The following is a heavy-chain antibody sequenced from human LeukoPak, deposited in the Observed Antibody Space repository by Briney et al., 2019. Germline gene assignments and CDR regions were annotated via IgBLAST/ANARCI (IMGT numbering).Heavy chain of an antibody. D-gene: IGHD1-26*01. Sequence: PGGSLRLSCAASGFSVGNNYVTWVRQPPGKGLEWVSVIYTDGSTYYADSVKGRFTISRDNAENSLYLQVNCLRVEDTAVYYCARDRGAYSGNYLTLLDYWGQGTLVTVSS. V-gene: IGHV3-53*01. CDR2: IYTDGST. J-gene: IGHJ4*02. CDR1: GFSVGNNY. CDR3: ARDRGAYSGNYLTLLDY.